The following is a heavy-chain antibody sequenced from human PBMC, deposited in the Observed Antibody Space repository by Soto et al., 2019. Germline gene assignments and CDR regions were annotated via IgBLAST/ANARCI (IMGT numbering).Heavy chain of an antibody. Sequence: QVQLQESGPGLVKPSETLSLTCTVSGGSISSYYWSWIRQPPGKGLEWIGYIYYSGSTNYNPSLKGRVTISVDTSKTQFSLKLSSVTAANTAVYYCAGAWRRVFDYWGQGTLVTVSS. J-gene: IGHJ4*02. D-gene: IGHD6-25*01. CDR2: IYYSGST. CDR3: AGAWRRVFDY. V-gene: IGHV4-59*01. CDR1: GGSISSYY.